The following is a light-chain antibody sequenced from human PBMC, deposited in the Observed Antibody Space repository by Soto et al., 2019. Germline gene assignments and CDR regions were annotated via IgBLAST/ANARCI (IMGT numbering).Light chain of an antibody. V-gene: IGLV3-21*02. Sequence: SYELTQPPSVSVAPGQTARITCGGNNIGSKSVHWYQQKPGQAPVLVVYDDSHRPSGIPERFSGSNSGNTATLTISRVEAGDEADYYCQVWDSSSDHPGVVFGGGTKLTVL. CDR3: QVWDSSSDHPGVV. CDR1: NIGSKS. J-gene: IGLJ2*01. CDR2: DDS.